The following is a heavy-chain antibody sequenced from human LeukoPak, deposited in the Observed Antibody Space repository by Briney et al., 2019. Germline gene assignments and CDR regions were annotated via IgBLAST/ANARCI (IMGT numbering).Heavy chain of an antibody. J-gene: IGHJ1*01. CDR3: ARSENWSASSGWYRGKYFQH. CDR1: GGSFSGYY. Sequence: SETLSLTCAVYGGSFSGYYWSWIRQPPGKGLEWIGEINHSGSTNYNPSLKSRVTISVDTSKNQFSLKLSSVTAADTAVFYCARSENWSASSGWYRGKYFQHWGQGTLVTVSS. CDR2: INHSGST. D-gene: IGHD6-19*01. V-gene: IGHV4-34*01.